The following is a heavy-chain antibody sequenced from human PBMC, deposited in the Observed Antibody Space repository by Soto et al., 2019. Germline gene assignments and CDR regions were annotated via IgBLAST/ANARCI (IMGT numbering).Heavy chain of an antibody. CDR2: IYPGDSDT. V-gene: IGHV5-51*01. J-gene: IGHJ6*02. D-gene: IGHD5-18*01. CDR1: GYSFTSYW. CDR3: AGRGGYATTYVIDV. Sequence: LGESLKISCKGSGYSFTSYWSGWVRQMPGKGLEWMGIIYPGDSDTRYSPSCQGQVTISADKSISTAYRQWSSLKASDTAMYYCAGRGGYATTYVIDVCRQDNPLTVS.